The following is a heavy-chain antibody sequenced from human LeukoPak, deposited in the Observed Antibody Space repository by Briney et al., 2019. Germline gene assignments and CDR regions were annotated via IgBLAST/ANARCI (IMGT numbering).Heavy chain of an antibody. D-gene: IGHD6-6*01. CDR3: ARSARSNDIYFDY. V-gene: IGHV3-30*02. Sequence: GGSLRLSCAASGFTLSSFGMHWVRQAPGKGLGWVAFIRYDGSNKYYADSVKGRFTISRDNSKNTLYLQMNSLRAEDTAVYYCARSARSNDIYFDYWGQGTLVTVSS. CDR1: GFTLSSFG. CDR2: IRYDGSNK. J-gene: IGHJ4*02.